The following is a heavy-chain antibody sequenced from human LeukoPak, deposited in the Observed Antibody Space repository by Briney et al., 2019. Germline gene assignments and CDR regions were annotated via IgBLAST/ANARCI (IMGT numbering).Heavy chain of an antibody. CDR1: GFTFSSYW. Sequence: PGGSLRLSCAASGFTFSSYWMSCVRQAPGKWLELVANIKQEGSEKYYVDSVKCRCTTSRANAKNSLYLQMNSLRAEDTAVYYCARVCYDYVWGSYRYTGGYFDYWGQGTLVTVSS. CDR3: ARVCYDYVWGSYRYTGGYFDY. J-gene: IGHJ4*02. V-gene: IGHV3-7*01. CDR2: IKQEGSEK. D-gene: IGHD3-16*02.